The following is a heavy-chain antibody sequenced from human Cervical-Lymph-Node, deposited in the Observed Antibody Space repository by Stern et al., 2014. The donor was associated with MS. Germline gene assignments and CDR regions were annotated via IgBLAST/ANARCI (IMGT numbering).Heavy chain of an antibody. Sequence: QVQLVESGGAVVQPGRSLRLSCAASGFTFSSYGMHWVRPAPGKGLAWVTVISYDGNHKYYAASVKGRFTISRDNSKNTLHLQMNSVTPDDTAIYYCARDYEDTSMLFDHWGQGTLVTVSS. V-gene: IGHV3-30*03. CDR3: ARDYEDTSMLFDH. CDR2: ISYDGNHK. D-gene: IGHD2-8*01. J-gene: IGHJ4*02. CDR1: GFTFSSYG.